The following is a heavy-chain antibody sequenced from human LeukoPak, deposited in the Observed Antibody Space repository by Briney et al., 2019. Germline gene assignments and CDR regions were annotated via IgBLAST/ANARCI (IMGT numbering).Heavy chain of an antibody. D-gene: IGHD6-19*01. J-gene: IGHJ4*02. V-gene: IGHV4-39*01. CDR3: ASCPLAVAGTYFDY. Sequence: PSETLSLTCTVSGGSISSSSYYWGWIRQPPGKGLEWIGSIYYSGSTYYNPSLKSRVTISVDTSKNQFSLKLSSVTAADTAVYYCASCPLAVAGTYFDYWGQGTLVTVSS. CDR2: IYYSGST. CDR1: GGSISSSSYY.